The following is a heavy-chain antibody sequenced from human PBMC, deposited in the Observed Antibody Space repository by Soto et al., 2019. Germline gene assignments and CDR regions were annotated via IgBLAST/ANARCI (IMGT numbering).Heavy chain of an antibody. CDR3: ASKSSVWYPSYYYYYGMDV. J-gene: IGHJ6*02. CDR2: IYPGDSDT. Sequence: GESLKISCKGSGYSFTSYWIGWVRQMPGKGLEWMGIIYPGDSDTRYSPSFQGQVTISADKSISTAYLQWSSLKASDTAMYYCASKSSVWYPSYYYYYGMDVWGQGTTVTVSS. CDR1: GYSFTSYW. D-gene: IGHD6-19*01. V-gene: IGHV5-51*01.